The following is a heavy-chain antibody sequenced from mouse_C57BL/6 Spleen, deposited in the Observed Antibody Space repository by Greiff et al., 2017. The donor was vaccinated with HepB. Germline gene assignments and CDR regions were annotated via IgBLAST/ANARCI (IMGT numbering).Heavy chain of an antibody. CDR1: GYTFTSYW. V-gene: IGHV1-64*01. CDR3: ARVTTVVAEDWYVDV. D-gene: IGHD1-1*01. J-gene: IGHJ1*03. Sequence: VQLQQPGAELVKPGASVKLSCKASGYTFTSYWMHWVKQRPGQGLEWIGRIHPNSGSTNYNEKFKSKATLTVDKSSSTAYMQLSSLTSEDSAVYYFARVTTVVAEDWYVDVWGTGTTVTVSS. CDR2: IHPNSGST.